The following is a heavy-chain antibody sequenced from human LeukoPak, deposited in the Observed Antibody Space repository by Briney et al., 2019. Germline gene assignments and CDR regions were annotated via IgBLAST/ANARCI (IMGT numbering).Heavy chain of an antibody. D-gene: IGHD2-2*01. V-gene: IGHV2-5*01. CDR1: GFSLTTSAVG. Sequence: KESGPTLVKPTQTLTLTCTFSGFSLTTSAVGVGWIRQPPGKALEWLAFIDWNDDKRYSPSLKSRLTITKDTSKNQVVLTMTNMDPVDTATYYCAHSFALVPAALQPFDHWGQGTLVTVSS. CDR2: IDWNDDK. J-gene: IGHJ4*02. CDR3: AHSFALVPAALQPFDH.